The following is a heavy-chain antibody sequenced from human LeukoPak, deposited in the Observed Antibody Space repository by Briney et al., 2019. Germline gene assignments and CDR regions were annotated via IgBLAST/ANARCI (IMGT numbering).Heavy chain of an antibody. CDR3: ARESGSYYGMDV. D-gene: IGHD1-26*01. V-gene: IGHV4-59*01. Sequence: PSETLSLTCTVSGGSISGYYWSWIRQPPGKGLEWIGYIYYSGSTNYNPSLKSRVTISVDTSKNQFSLKLSSVTAADTAVYYCARESGSYYGMDVWGQGTTVTVSS. CDR1: GGSISGYY. J-gene: IGHJ6*02. CDR2: IYYSGST.